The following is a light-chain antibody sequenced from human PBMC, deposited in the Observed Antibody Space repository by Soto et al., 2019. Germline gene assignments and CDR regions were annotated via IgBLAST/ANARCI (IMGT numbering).Light chain of an antibody. CDR1: QSISNW. CDR2: QAS. J-gene: IGKJ1*01. V-gene: IGKV1-5*03. Sequence: DIQMTQSPSTLPASVGDRVTISFRASQSISNWLVWYQQKPGKAPKLLIYQASSLESGVPSRFSGRGSGTEFTLTINSLQPEDFATYYCQQYNSYSQTFGQGTKVDI. CDR3: QQYNSYSQT.